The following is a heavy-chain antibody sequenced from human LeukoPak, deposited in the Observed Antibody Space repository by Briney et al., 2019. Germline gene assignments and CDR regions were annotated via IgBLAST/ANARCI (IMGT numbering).Heavy chain of an antibody. V-gene: IGHV4-39*01. CDR2: IYYTGIT. D-gene: IGHD2-15*01. J-gene: IGHJ5*02. Sequence: SETLSLTCTVSGDSISSTTYNWGWIRQPPGKGLEWIGSIYYTGITYYNPSLKRRVTMSVDTSENQFSLNLNSVTAADTAVYYSARGFRYCSGGSCYPGVNWFDPWGQGTLVTVSS. CDR3: ARGFRYCSGGSCYPGVNWFDP. CDR1: GDSISSTTYN.